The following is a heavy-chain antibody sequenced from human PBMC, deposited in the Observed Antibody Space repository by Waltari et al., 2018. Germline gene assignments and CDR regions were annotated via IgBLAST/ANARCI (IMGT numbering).Heavy chain of an antibody. CDR1: GGSFSGYY. Sequence: QVQLQQWGAGLLKPSETLSLTCAVYGGSFSGYYWSWIRQPPGKGLEWIGEINHSGSTNYNPSLKSRVTISVDTSKNQFSLKLSSVTAADTAVYYCARVREQNNDFWNGYSFYFDHWGQGALVTVSS. CDR2: INHSGST. D-gene: IGHD3-3*01. V-gene: IGHV4-34*01. J-gene: IGHJ4*02. CDR3: ARVREQNNDFWNGYSFYFDH.